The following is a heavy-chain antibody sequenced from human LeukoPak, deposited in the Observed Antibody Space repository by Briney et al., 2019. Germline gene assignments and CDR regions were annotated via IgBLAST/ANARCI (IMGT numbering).Heavy chain of an antibody. CDR3: ARRIAAARGTFDY. CDR2: INHSGST. D-gene: IGHD6-13*01. CDR1: GGSFSGYY. J-gene: IGHJ4*02. Sequence: SETLSLTCAVYGGSFSGYYWSWIRQPPGKGLKWIGEINHSGSTNYNPSLKSRVTISVDTSKNQFSLKPSSVTAADTAVYYCARRIAAARGTFDYWGQGTLVTVSS. V-gene: IGHV4-34*01.